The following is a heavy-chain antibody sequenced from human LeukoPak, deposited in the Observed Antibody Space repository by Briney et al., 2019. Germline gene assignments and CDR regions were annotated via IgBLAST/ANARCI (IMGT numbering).Heavy chain of an antibody. V-gene: IGHV3-7*01. J-gene: IGHJ4*02. Sequence: PGGSLRLSCAASGFTFSSYWMSWVRQAPGKGLEWVANIKQDGSEKYYVDSVKGRFTISRDNAKNSLYLQMNSLRAEDTAVYYCARVARGGYYEGLSYWGQGTLVTVSS. CDR2: IKQDGSEK. CDR3: ARVARGGYYEGLSY. CDR1: GFTFSSYW. D-gene: IGHD3-22*01.